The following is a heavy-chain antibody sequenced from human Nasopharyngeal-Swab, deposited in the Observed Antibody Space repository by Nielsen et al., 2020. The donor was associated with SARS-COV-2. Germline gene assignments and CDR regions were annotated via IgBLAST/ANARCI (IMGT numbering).Heavy chain of an antibody. CDR1: GGSMSRYW. CDR3: ARSGGQSTEYNWFDT. V-gene: IGHV4-59*01. J-gene: IGHJ5*02. Sequence: SETLSLTCTVSGGSMSRYWWSWIRQTPGKGLEWIGDIYYIGNTNYHPSLRSRVTMSVDTSKNQFSLRLSSVTAADTAVYYCARSGGQSTEYNWFDTWGQGTLVTASS. D-gene: IGHD2-15*01. CDR2: IYYIGNT.